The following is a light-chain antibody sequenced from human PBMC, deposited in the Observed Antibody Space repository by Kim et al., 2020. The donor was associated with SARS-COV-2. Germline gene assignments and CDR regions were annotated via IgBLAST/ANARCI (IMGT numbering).Light chain of an antibody. V-gene: IGKV1-5*01. J-gene: IGKJ5*01. CDR2: DAS. CDR3: PQYNDYRP. Sequence: GDRVTITCRASQSLSIRLAWYQQKPGMAPKLLVYDASRLVTGVPSRFRGTGSGSEFTLTIRRLPPYYLATFFSPQYNDYRPFG. CDR1: QSLSIR.